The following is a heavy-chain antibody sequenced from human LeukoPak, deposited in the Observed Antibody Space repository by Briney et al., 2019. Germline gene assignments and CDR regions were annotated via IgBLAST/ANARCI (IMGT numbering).Heavy chain of an antibody. V-gene: IGHV1-24*01. CDR2: FYPEDGET. CDR1: LYTLTELP. D-gene: IGHD3-22*01. J-gene: IGHJ3*02. Sequence: ASVKVSCKVSLYTLTELPMHWVRQAPGKGLEWMGGFYPEDGETIYARKFQGRVTMTEDTSTDTAYMELSSLRSEDTAVYYCATRWLYAFDIWGQGTMVTVSS. CDR3: ATRWLYAFDI.